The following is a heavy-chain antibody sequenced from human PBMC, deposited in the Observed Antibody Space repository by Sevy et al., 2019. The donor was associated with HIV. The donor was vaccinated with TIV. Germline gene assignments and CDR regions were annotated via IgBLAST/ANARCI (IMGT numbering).Heavy chain of an antibody. CDR2: ISSSSSYI. Sequence: GGSLRLSCAASGFTFNIYNMNWVRQATGKGLEWVSSISSSSSYIYYADSVKGRFTISRDNANNSLYLQMNSLRAEDTAVYYCARAPYARGTYWSFDYWGQGTLVTVSS. D-gene: IGHD3-10*01. CDR3: ARAPYARGTYWSFDY. J-gene: IGHJ4*02. V-gene: IGHV3-21*01. CDR1: GFTFNIYN.